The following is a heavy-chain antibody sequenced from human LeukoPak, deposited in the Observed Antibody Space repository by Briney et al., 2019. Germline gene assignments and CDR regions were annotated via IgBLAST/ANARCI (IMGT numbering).Heavy chain of an antibody. D-gene: IGHD6-19*01. V-gene: IGHV3-74*01. CDR1: GFTFSSYW. CDR2: INSDGSST. J-gene: IGHJ4*02. Sequence: GGSLRLSCAASGFTFSSYWMHWVRQAPGKGLVWVSRINSDGSSTSYADSVKGRFTISRDNAKNTLYVQMNSVRAEDTAVYYCARDPSSGWPFDYWGQGTLVTVSS. CDR3: ARDPSSGWPFDY.